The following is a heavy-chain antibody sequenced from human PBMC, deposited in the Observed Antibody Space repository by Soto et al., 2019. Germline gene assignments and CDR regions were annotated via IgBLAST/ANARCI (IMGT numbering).Heavy chain of an antibody. CDR3: AKVRSNQGIQLWLAYY. CDR2: VSFDGGNK. V-gene: IGHV3-30*18. CDR1: GFTFRSYG. D-gene: IGHD5-18*01. J-gene: IGHJ4*02. Sequence: GGSLRLSCAASGFTFRSYGMHWVRQAPGKGLEWLALVSFDGGNKHYADSVKGRLTVSRDNSKNTLYLQMNSLRAEDTAVYYCAKVRSNQGIQLWLAYYWGQGTLVTVSS.